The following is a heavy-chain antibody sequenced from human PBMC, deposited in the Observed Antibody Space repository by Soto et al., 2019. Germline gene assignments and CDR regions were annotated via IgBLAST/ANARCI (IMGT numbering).Heavy chain of an antibody. CDR1: GYTFTSYG. J-gene: IGHJ6*02. CDR3: PRDEGPNYYCYCMDV. Sequence: QVQLVQSGAEVKKPGASVKVSCKASGYTFTSYGISWVRQAPGQGLEWMVWISAYNRNTNYAQKRQDRVTMTTDTSTNTAYMELRSLRSDDTAVYYCPRDEGPNYYCYCMDVWGQGNTVTVSS. CDR2: ISAYNRNT. V-gene: IGHV1-18*01.